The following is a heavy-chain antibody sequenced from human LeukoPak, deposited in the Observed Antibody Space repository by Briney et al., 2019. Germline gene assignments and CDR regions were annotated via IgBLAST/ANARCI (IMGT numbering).Heavy chain of an antibody. Sequence: GGSLRLSCAASGFTFSSYAMSWVRQAPGKGLEWVSVISGSGGSTYYADPVKGRFTISRDNSNNTLYLQMNSLRAEDTAVYYCAKIPVANYYYYGMDVWGQGTTVTVSS. CDR3: AKIPVANYYYYGMDV. D-gene: IGHD4-23*01. J-gene: IGHJ6*02. V-gene: IGHV3-23*01. CDR2: ISGSGGST. CDR1: GFTFSSYA.